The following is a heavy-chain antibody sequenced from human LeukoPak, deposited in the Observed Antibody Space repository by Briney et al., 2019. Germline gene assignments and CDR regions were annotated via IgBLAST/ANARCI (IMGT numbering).Heavy chain of an antibody. Sequence: PGGSLRLSCAASGFTFSTYAMNWVRQAPGKGLEWASVIVGDGGGTHYADSVSGRFTISRDNSRNTLYLQMNSLRVEDTAVYYCAKDRIPDGKYSIDFWGQGTLVTVSS. J-gene: IGHJ4*02. D-gene: IGHD5-24*01. CDR2: IVGDGGGT. CDR1: GFTFSTYA. CDR3: AKDRIPDGKYSIDF. V-gene: IGHV3-23*01.